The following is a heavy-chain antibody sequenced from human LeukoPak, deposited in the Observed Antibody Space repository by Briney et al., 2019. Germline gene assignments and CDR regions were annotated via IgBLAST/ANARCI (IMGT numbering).Heavy chain of an antibody. CDR1: GGSLSSSSYY. CDR3: ARQGEIAARPFDY. Sequence: SETLSLTCTVSGGSLSSSSYYWGWIRHPPGKGLEWIGSIYYSGSTYYNPSLKSRVTISVDTSKNQFSLKLSSVTAADTAVYYCARQGEIAARPFDYWGQGTVVSVSS. V-gene: IGHV4-39*01. CDR2: IYYSGST. J-gene: IGHJ4*02. D-gene: IGHD6-6*01.